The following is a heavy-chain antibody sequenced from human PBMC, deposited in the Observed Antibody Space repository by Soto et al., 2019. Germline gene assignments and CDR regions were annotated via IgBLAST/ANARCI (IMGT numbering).Heavy chain of an antibody. V-gene: IGHV3-23*01. J-gene: IGHJ6*02. CDR3: AKSGVPLPYDSSAGRVAFDYYGMDV. CDR2: ISGSGGST. Sequence: GGSLRLSCAASGFTFSSYAMSWVRQAPGKGLEWVSAISGSGGSTYYADSVKGRFTISRDNSKNTLYLQMNSLRAEDTAVYYCAKSGVPLPYDSSAGRVAFDYYGMDVWGQGTTVTVSS. CDR1: GFTFSSYA. D-gene: IGHD3-22*01.